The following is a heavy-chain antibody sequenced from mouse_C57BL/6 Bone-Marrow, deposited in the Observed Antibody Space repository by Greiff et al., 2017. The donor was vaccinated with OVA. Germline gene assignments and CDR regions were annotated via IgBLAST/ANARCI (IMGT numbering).Heavy chain of an antibody. CDR3: ARWGLRLRGDY. V-gene: IGHV1-80*01. J-gene: IGHJ4*01. Sequence: VQLQQSGAELVKPGDSVKISCKASGYAFSSYWMNWVKQRPGKGLEWIGQIYPGDGDTNYNGKFKGKATLTADKSSSTAYMQLSSLTSEDSAVYFCARWGLRLRGDYWGQGTSVTVSS. CDR2: IYPGDGDT. CDR1: GYAFSSYW. D-gene: IGHD3-2*02.